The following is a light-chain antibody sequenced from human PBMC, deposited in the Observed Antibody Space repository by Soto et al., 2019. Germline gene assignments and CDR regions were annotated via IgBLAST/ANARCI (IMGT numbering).Light chain of an antibody. CDR3: SSYASSGAVV. V-gene: IGLV2-14*01. Sequence: QSALTQPASVSGSPGQSITISCTGTSSDIGAYDYVSWFQQYPGKAPTLLIYEVTFRPSGVSSRFSGSKSGNTASLTISGLQTEDEADYYCSSYASSGAVVFGGGTKLTVL. J-gene: IGLJ3*02. CDR1: SSDIGAYDY. CDR2: EVT.